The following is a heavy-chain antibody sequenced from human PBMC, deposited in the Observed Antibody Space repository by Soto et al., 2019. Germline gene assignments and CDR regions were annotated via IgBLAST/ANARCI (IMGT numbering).Heavy chain of an antibody. J-gene: IGHJ4*02. CDR2: IIPIFGTA. CDR1: GGTFSSYA. Sequence: GASVKVSCKASGGTFSSYAISWVRQARGQGLEWMGGIIPIFGTANYAQKFQGRVTITADESTSTAYMELSSLRSEDTAVYYCARARGSGSSHHFDYWGQGTLVTVSS. V-gene: IGHV1-69*13. D-gene: IGHD3-10*01. CDR3: ARARGSGSSHHFDY.